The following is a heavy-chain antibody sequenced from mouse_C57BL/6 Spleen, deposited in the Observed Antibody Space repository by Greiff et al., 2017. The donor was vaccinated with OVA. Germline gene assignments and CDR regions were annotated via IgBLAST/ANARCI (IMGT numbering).Heavy chain of an antibody. J-gene: IGHJ2*01. CDR1: GYTFTG. D-gene: IGHD3-1*01. CDR2: ILPGSGST. Sequence: QVQLQQSGAELMKPGASVKLSCKATGYTFTGLEWIGEILPGSGSTNYNEKFKGKATFTADTSSSTAYMQLSSQTTEDSAIYYCARYGLRDYWGQGTTLTVSS. V-gene: IGHV1-9*01. CDR3: ARYGLRDY.